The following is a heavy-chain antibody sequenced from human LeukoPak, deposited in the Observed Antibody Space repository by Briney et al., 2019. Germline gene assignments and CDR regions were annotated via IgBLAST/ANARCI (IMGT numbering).Heavy chain of an antibody. V-gene: IGHV4-38-2*01. J-gene: IGHJ4*02. D-gene: IGHD3-3*01. CDR2: IYHSGGT. CDR1: DYSISSGYY. CDR3: ARVGSGYYLYLDY. Sequence: AETLSLTCAVSDYSISSGYYWGWIRQPPGKGLEWIGSIYHSGGTYYNPSLKSRVTMSVDTSKNQFSLKLRSVTAADTAVYYCARVGSGYYLYLDYWGQGTLVTVSS.